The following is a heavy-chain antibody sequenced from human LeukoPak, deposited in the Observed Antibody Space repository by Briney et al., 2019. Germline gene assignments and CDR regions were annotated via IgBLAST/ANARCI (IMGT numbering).Heavy chain of an antibody. CDR1: GFTFSSYA. V-gene: IGHV3-23*01. J-gene: IGHJ5*02. D-gene: IGHD6-13*01. Sequence: PGGSLRHSCAASGFTFSSYAMSWVRQAPGKGLEWVSAISGSGGSTYYADSVKGRFTISRDNSKNTLYLQMNSLRAEDTAVYYCAKARKAENWFDPWGQGTLVTVSS. CDR3: AKARKAENWFDP. CDR2: ISGSGGST.